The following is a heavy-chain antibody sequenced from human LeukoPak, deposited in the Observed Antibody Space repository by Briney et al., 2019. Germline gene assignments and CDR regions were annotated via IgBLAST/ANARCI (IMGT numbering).Heavy chain of an antibody. V-gene: IGHV4-39*01. CDR3: ARHSEMATIYSALDI. Sequence: LTCTVCGGSISSSSYYWGWIRQPPGKGVGWNGSIYYSGSTYYIPSVTIRVTISVDTSMNLSSMELPSVTAADTAVYYCARHSEMATIYSALDIWGQWSMVTVSS. CDR1: GGSISSSSYY. CDR2: IYYSGST. J-gene: IGHJ3*02. D-gene: IGHD5-24*01.